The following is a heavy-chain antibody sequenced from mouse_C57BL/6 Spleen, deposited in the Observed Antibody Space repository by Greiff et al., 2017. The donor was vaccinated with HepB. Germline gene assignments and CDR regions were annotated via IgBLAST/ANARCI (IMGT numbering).Heavy chain of an antibody. D-gene: IGHD2-12*01. CDR1: GYTFTSYW. Sequence: QVQLQQSGAELVKPGASVKLSCKASGYTFTSYWMHWVKQRPGQGLEWIGMIHPNSGSTNYNEKFKSKATLTVDKSSSTAYMQLSSLTSEDSAVYYCAREGYSPYYFDYWGQGTTLTVSS. J-gene: IGHJ2*01. CDR2: IHPNSGST. CDR3: AREGYSPYYFDY. V-gene: IGHV1-64*01.